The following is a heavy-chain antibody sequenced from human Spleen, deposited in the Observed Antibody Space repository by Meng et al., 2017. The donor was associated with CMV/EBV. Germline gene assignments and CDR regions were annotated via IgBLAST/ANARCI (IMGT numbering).Heavy chain of an antibody. CDR1: GFTFSSSE. D-gene: IGHD5-18*01. J-gene: IGHJ4*02. V-gene: IGHV3-48*03. CDR2: ISSSASTI. CDR3: AKHTDMVTPFDY. Sequence: GGSLRLSCAASGFTFSSSEMNWVRQAPGKGLEWVSYISSSASTIYYAVSVKGRFTISRDNAKNSLYLQMNSLRAEDTAVYYCAKHTDMVTPFDYWGQGTLVTVSS.